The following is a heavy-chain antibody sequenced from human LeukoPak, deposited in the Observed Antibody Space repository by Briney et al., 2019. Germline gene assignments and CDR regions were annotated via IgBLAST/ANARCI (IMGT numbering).Heavy chain of an antibody. J-gene: IGHJ4*02. CDR1: GGSISSYY. D-gene: IGHD3-16*02. CDR2: IYTSGST. CDR3: ARSPVTFGGVIVY. Sequence: SETLSLTCTVSGGSISSYYWSWIRPSPGKGLEWIGRIYTSGSTNYNPSLKSRVTISVDTSKNQFSLKLSSVTAADTAVYYCARSPVTFGGVIVYWGQGTLVTVSS. V-gene: IGHV4-4*07.